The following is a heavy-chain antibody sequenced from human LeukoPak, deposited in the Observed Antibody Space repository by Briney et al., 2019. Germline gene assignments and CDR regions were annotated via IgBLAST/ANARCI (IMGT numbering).Heavy chain of an antibody. CDR1: GFTFRTSW. J-gene: IGHJ4*02. CDR3: ARLPYIYGYLEAFFFDY. CDR2: VSQDGSEK. D-gene: IGHD5-18*01. Sequence: GGSLRLSCSASGFTFRTSWMSWVRQAPGKGLEWVANVSQDGSEKYYEDSVKGRFTISRDNAKNSLYLQMNSLRAEDTALYYCARLPYIYGYLEAFFFDYWGQGTLVTVSS. V-gene: IGHV3-7*05.